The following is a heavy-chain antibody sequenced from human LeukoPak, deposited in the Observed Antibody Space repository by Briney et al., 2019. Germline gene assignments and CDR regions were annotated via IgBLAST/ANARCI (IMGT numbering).Heavy chain of an antibody. V-gene: IGHV1-18*04. CDR2: ISAYNGKT. Sequence: SVKVSCKASGYTFTSYGISWVRQAPGQGLEWMGWISAYNGKTNYAQKLQGRVTMTTDTSTSTAYMELRSLRSDDTAVYYCAREMGDSGSYYPYYYYYGMDVWGQGTTVTVSS. CDR1: GYTFTSYG. CDR3: AREMGDSGSYYPYYYYYGMDV. J-gene: IGHJ6*02. D-gene: IGHD1-26*01.